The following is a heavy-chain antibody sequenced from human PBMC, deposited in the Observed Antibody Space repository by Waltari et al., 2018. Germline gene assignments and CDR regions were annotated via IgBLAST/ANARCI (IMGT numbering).Heavy chain of an antibody. J-gene: IGHJ4*02. CDR2: IYPGDSKT. CDR3: ARLARNGTYSYFDY. V-gene: IGHV5-51*01. CDR1: GYPFSDYW. D-gene: IGHD1-26*01. Sequence: EVQLVQSGAAVKKPGESLKISCKGSGYPFSDYWIAWVRPMPGEGLEWMGVIYPGDSKTRYSPSFQGQVSISADKSITTAYLQCSSLKASDSAMYYCARLARNGTYSYFDYWGQGTLVTVSS.